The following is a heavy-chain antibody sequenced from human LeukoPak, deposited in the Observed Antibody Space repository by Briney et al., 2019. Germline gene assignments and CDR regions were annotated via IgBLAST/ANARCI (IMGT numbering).Heavy chain of an antibody. CDR3: ARYNPSGYDLDS. D-gene: IGHD5-12*01. Sequence: PSETLSLTCTVSGYSISRGYYWGWIRQPPGEGLGWIGIIYHTGNTYCNPPLKSRVTISGDTEKNHVSLKLNSVTAADTAVYYCARYNPSGYDLDSWGQGSLVTVSS. CDR2: IYHTGNT. J-gene: IGHJ4*02. CDR1: GYSISRGYY. V-gene: IGHV4-38-2*02.